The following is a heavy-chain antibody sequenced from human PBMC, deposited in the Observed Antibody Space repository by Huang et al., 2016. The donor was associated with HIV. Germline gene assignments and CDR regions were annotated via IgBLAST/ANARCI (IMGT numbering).Heavy chain of an antibody. D-gene: IGHD4-17*01. J-gene: IGHJ4*02. V-gene: IGHV1-8*02. CDR2: RNPNTGNT. CDR1: GYTFTNDD. Sequence: QVHLVQSGAAVKKPGASVKVSCKASGYTFTNDDINWVRQAPGRGLEWMGWRNPNTGNTGFAQSFQGRVTMTRKTSITTAYMELTSLTSEDTAVYYCARSADGDLDYWGLGTLVIVSS. CDR3: ARSADGDLDY.